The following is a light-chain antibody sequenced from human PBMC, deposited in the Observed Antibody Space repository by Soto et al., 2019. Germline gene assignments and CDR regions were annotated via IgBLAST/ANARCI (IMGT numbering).Light chain of an antibody. CDR3: QQSGSSFYT. V-gene: IGKV3-20*01. J-gene: IGKJ2*01. CDR1: QSVSSAY. CDR2: GAS. Sequence: EIVLTQSPGTLSLSPGERATLSCRASQSVSSAYLARYQQIPGQAPMLLIYGASSRATGIPERFSGSGSGTDFTLTISGLEPEDVAVYYCQQSGSSFYTFGQGTKLEIK.